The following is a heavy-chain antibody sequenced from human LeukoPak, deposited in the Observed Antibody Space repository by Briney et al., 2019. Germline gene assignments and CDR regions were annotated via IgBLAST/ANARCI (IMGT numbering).Heavy chain of an antibody. D-gene: IGHD6-6*01. CDR2: ISGSGGST. V-gene: IGHV3-23*01. CDR1: GFTFSSYA. J-gene: IGHJ6*03. CDR3: AKGRRAARASYYYHYMDV. Sequence: GGSLRLSCAASGFTFSSYAMSWVRQAPGKGLEWVSAISGSGGSTYYADSVKGRFTISRDNSKNTLYLQMNSLRAEDTAVYYCAKGRRAARASYYYHYMDVWGKGTTVTVSS.